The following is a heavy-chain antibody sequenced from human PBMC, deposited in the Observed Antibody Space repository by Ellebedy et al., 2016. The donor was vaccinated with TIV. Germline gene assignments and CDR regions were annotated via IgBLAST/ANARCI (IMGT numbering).Heavy chain of an antibody. CDR1: GFTFSGYT. CDR3: ARDPSWCYSCADV. Sequence: GESLKISCAASGFTFSGYTMNWVRQAPGKGLEWVSYITRSSSTINYADSVRGRFTVSRDDAKNSLYLQMNNLGAEDTAVYYCARDPSWCYSCADVWGQGTTVTVSS. CDR2: ITRSSSTI. D-gene: IGHD4/OR15-4a*01. V-gene: IGHV3-48*04. J-gene: IGHJ6*02.